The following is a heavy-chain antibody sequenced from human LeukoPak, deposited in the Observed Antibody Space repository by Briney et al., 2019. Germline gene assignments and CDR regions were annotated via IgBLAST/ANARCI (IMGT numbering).Heavy chain of an antibody. Sequence: PSETLSLTCTVSGYSISSGYYWGWIRQPPGKGLEWIGSIFRTGNTYYNPSLKSQVTISLDTSKNQFSLKLSSVAAADTAVYYCAKSLYGSGSYYNWFDPWGQGTLVTVSS. V-gene: IGHV4-38-2*02. J-gene: IGHJ5*02. CDR1: GYSISSGYY. D-gene: IGHD3-10*01. CDR3: AKSLYGSGSYYNWFDP. CDR2: IFRTGNT.